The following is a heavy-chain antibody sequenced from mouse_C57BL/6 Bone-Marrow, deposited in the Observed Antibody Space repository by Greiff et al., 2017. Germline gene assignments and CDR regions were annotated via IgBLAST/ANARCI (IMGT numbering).Heavy chain of an antibody. V-gene: IGHV5-4*01. D-gene: IGHD2-12*01. J-gene: IGHJ2*01. Sequence: EVKLVVSGGGLVQPGGSLKLSCAASGFTFSSYAMSWVRLTPETRLEWVATISDGCSYTYYPDTVKGRFTISRDNAKNNLYLQMSHLKSEDTAMYYCARDDSFDYWGQGTTLTVSS. CDR3: ARDDSFDY. CDR2: ISDGCSYT. CDR1: GFTFSSYA.